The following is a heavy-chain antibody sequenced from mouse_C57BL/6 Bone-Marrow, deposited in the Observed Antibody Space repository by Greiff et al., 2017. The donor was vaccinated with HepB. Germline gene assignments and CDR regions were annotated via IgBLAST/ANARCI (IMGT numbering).Heavy chain of an antibody. D-gene: IGHD1-1*01. CDR3: AGDYYGSSYRWYFDV. CDR2: IHPNSGST. CDR1: GYTFTSYW. Sequence: QVQLKQPGAELVKPGASVKLSCKASGYTFTSYWMHWVTQRPGQGLEWIGMIHPNSGSTNYNEKFKSKATLTVDKSSSTAYMQLSSLTSEDSAVYYCAGDYYGSSYRWYFDVWGTGTTVTVSS. V-gene: IGHV1-64*01. J-gene: IGHJ1*03.